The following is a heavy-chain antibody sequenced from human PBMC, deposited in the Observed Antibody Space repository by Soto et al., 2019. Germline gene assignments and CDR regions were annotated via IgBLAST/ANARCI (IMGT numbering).Heavy chain of an antibody. V-gene: IGHV4-31*03. J-gene: IGHJ4*01. D-gene: IGHD6-13*01. CDR3: VRGKDKDDSSFWFY. CDR2: IYHTGKT. CDR1: GDAIYIGGYY. Sequence: SETLSLTCTVSGDAIYIGGYYWTWIRQHPGKGLEWIGYIYHTGKTYYNPSLESRVTMSVDTSKNQFSLKLASVTAADTAVYYCVRGKDKDDSSFWFYWGQGTPVTVSS.